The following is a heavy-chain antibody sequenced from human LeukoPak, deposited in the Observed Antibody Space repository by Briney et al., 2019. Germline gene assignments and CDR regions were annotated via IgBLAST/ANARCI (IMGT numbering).Heavy chain of an antibody. CDR1: GGSISSGGYS. CDR2: IYHSGST. Sequence: PSETLSLTCAVSGGSISSGGYSWSWIRQPPGKGLEWIGYIYHSGSTHYNPSLKSRVTISVDRSKNQFSLKLSSVTAADTAVYYCARGVGDFWSGYPKYYFDYWGQGTLVTVSS. J-gene: IGHJ4*02. CDR3: ARGVGDFWSGYPKYYFDY. V-gene: IGHV4-30-2*01. D-gene: IGHD3-3*01.